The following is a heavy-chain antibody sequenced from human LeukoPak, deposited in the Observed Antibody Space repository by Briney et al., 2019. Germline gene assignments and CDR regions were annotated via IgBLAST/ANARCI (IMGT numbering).Heavy chain of an antibody. CDR1: GFTFSTYT. J-gene: IGHJ4*02. V-gene: IGHV3-23*01. CDR3: ARDRALYCSSTSCYIFHY. D-gene: IGHD2-2*01. CDR2: IGSSGGGI. Sequence: GGSLRLSCAASGFTFSTYTMYWVRHPPGKGLEWVSIIGSSGGGIHYADSVKGRFTISRDNSKNALYLQMNSLRAEDTAFYYCARDRALYCSSTSCYIFHYWGQGTLVTVSS.